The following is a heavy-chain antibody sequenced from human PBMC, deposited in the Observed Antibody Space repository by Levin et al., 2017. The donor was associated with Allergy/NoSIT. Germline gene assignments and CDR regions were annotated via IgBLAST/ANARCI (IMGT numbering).Heavy chain of an antibody. V-gene: IGHV3-7*01. CDR1: GFTFSSYW. D-gene: IGHD6-13*01. Sequence: PGGSLRLSCAASGFTFSSYWMSWVRQAPGKGLEWVANIKQDGSEKYYVDSVKGRFTISRDNAKNSLYLQMNSLRAEDTAVYYCASIYSGIAAARVDVWGKGTTVTVSS. CDR3: ASIYSGIAAARVDV. J-gene: IGHJ6*04. CDR2: IKQDGSEK.